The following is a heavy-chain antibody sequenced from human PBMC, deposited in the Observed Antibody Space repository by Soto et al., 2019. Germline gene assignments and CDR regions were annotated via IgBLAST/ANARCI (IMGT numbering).Heavy chain of an antibody. V-gene: IGHV1-3*01. J-gene: IGHJ4*02. CDR2: INAGNGNT. CDR3: ARTARTPHDIVVVPAARTPFNF. D-gene: IGHD2-2*01. CDR1: GYTFTIYA. Sequence: DSLKVACKASGYTFTIYAMHWVRHAPGQRLEWMGWINAGNGNTKYSQKFQGRVTITRDTSASTAYMELSSLRSEDTAVYYCARTARTPHDIVVVPAARTPFNFWGQATLVTVSS.